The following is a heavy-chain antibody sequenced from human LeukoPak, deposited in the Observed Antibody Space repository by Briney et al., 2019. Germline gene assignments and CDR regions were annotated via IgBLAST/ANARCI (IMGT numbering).Heavy chain of an antibody. V-gene: IGHV3-23*01. CDR3: ASRYYYDSSGPVFDY. CDR1: GFTFSSYA. CDR2: ISGSGGST. J-gene: IGHJ4*02. D-gene: IGHD3-22*01. Sequence: GGSLRLSCAASGFTFSSYAMSWVRQAPGKGLEWVSAISGSGGSTYYADSVKGRFTISRDNSKNTLYLQMNSLRAEDTVVYYCASRYYYDSSGPVFDYWGQGTLVTVSS.